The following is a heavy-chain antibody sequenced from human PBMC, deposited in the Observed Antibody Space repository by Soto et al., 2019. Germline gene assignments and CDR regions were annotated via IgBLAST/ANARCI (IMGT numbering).Heavy chain of an antibody. CDR3: ARLITIFGAPPYLFDS. D-gene: IGHD3-3*01. Sequence: SETLSLTCTVSGGSISSYYWSWIRQPPGKGLEWIGYIYYTGSTNYNPSLKSRVTISVDTSKNQFSLKLSSVTAADTAVYYCARLITIFGAPPYLFDSWGQGTLVTVSS. V-gene: IGHV4-59*08. J-gene: IGHJ4*02. CDR2: IYYTGST. CDR1: GGSISSYY.